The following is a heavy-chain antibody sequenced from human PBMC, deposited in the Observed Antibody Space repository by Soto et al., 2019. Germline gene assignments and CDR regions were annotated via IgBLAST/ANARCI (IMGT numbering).Heavy chain of an antibody. V-gene: IGHV3-33*05. CDR1: GFTFRSYV. CDR3: ARWGTTGGLDV. Sequence: QVQLVESGGGVVQPGTSLRLSCVGSGFTFRSYVIHWVRQAPGKGLEWVALTSYDGSNNFYGDSVKGRFTISRHNSRNTVELQRDSLRFEDTAIYYCARWGTTGGLDVWGQGTLVSVSS. J-gene: IGHJ4*02. CDR2: TSYDGSNN. D-gene: IGHD3-16*01.